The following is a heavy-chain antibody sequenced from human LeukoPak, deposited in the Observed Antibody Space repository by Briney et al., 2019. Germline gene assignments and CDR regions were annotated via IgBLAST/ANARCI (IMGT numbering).Heavy chain of an antibody. CDR2: IYYSGST. Sequence: SETLSLTCTVSGGSISSSSYYWGWIRQPPGKGLEWIGSIYYSGSTYYNPSLKSRVTISVDTSKNQFSLKLSSVTAADTAVYYCARGYGDYAQYFDYWGQGTLVTVSS. J-gene: IGHJ4*02. D-gene: IGHD4-17*01. CDR1: GGSISSSSYY. V-gene: IGHV4-39*07. CDR3: ARGYGDYAQYFDY.